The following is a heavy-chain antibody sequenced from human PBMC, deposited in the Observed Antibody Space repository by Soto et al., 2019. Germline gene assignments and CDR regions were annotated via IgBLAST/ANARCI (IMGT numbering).Heavy chain of an antibody. V-gene: IGHV1-18*01. CDR3: ARGGQECSNSGCGYIYDGMDV. D-gene: IGHD1-26*01. J-gene: IGHJ6*02. CDR1: GYPFIHYG. Sequence: XSVKVSCKASGYPFIHYGIVWGRQAPGQGLEWMGWISAYNGNRHFAEGLRGRITMTTNTTTSTADMELRSLSSDDTAVYYCARGGQECSNSGCGYIYDGMDVWGQGTTVTVSS. CDR2: ISAYNGNR.